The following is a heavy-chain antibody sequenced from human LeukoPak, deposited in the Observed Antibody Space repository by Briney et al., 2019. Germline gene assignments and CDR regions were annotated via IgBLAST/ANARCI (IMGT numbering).Heavy chain of an antibody. CDR2: IYYSGST. CDR1: GGSISSYY. CDR3: ARDHGYGSGSYHYYYMDV. V-gene: IGHV4-59*01. J-gene: IGHJ6*03. Sequence: SETLSLTCTVSGGSISSYYWSWIRQPPGKGLEWIGDIYYSGSTNYNPSLKSRVTISVDTSKNQFSLKLSSVNAADTAVYYCARDHGYGSGSYHYYYMDVWGKGTTVTISS. D-gene: IGHD3-10*01.